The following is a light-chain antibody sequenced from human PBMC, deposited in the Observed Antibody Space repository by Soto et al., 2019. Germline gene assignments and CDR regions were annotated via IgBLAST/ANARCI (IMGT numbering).Light chain of an antibody. CDR3: QQYGSSSWT. CDR2: GAS. V-gene: IGKV3-20*01. Sequence: DIFLAQAPFTLSLSPGEVASLSCRASQSVSSGHLAWYQQKPGQAPRLLIYGASNRPTDIPARFSGSGSGTDFTLTISRLEPEDFAVYYCQQYGSSSWTFGQGTKVDIK. J-gene: IGKJ1*01. CDR1: QSVSSGH.